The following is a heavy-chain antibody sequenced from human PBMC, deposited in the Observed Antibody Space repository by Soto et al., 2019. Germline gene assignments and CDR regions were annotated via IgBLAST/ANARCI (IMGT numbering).Heavy chain of an antibody. CDR3: ARGGGTILAPLP. CDR1: GGTFSSYA. J-gene: IGHJ5*02. D-gene: IGHD3-10*01. Sequence: ASVKVSCKASGGTFSSYAISWVRQAPGQGLEWMGWINPNSGGTNYAQKFQGRVTMTRDTSINTAYMEMNILRSDDTAVYYCARGGGTILAPLPWGQGTLVTVSS. V-gene: IGHV1-2*02. CDR2: INPNSGGT.